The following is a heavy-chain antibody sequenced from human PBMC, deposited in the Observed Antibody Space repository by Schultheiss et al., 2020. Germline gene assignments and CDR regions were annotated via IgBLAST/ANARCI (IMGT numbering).Heavy chain of an antibody. J-gene: IGHJ6*02. Sequence: TLSLTCAVYGGSFSGYYWSWIRQPPGKGLEWIGEINHSGSTNYNPSLKSRVTISVDTSKNQFSLKLSSVTAADTAVYYCARALRRSTSKYGMDVWGQGTTVTVAS. D-gene: IGHD2-2*01. V-gene: IGHV4-34*01. CDR2: INHSGST. CDR1: GGSFSGYY. CDR3: ARALRRSTSKYGMDV.